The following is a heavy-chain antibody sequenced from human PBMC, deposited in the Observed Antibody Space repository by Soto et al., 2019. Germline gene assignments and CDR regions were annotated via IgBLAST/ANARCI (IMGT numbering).Heavy chain of an antibody. D-gene: IGHD2-15*01. V-gene: IGHV3-23*01. CDR2: ISAGSEGA. Sequence: EVQLLESGGGLVQPGGALRLSCAASGFTFSSHAMSWVRQAPGKGLEWMLSISAGSEGAYYADSVKGRFTISRDNSKNTLYLQMNNLRAEDTAVYYCARDLWWYLHWGRGTLVTVSS. CDR1: GFTFSSHA. CDR3: ARDLWWYLH. J-gene: IGHJ4*02.